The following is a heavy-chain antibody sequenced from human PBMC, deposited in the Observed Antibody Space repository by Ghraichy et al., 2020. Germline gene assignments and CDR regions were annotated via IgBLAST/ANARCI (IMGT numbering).Heavy chain of an antibody. Sequence: SETLSLTCTVSGGSISSYYWSWIRQPPGKGLEWIGYIYYSGSTNYNPSLKSRVTISVDTSKNQFSLKLSSVTAADTAVYYCARAPAAIWPASKGWFDPWGQGTLVTVSS. CDR2: IYYSGST. V-gene: IGHV4-59*01. CDR3: ARAPAAIWPASKGWFDP. D-gene: IGHD2-2*02. J-gene: IGHJ5*02. CDR1: GGSISSYY.